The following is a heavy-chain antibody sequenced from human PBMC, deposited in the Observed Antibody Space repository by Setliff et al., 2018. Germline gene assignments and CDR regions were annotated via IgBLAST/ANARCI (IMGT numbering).Heavy chain of an antibody. Sequence: ASVKVSCKASGYTFTNYGINWVRQAPGQGLEWMGWISAYTGNTNYAQKPQGRVSMTTDTSTSTAYMELRSLTSDDTAVYYCSRLVRYCTTTTCQRASGAEFWGQGTLVTAPQ. CDR2: ISAYTGNT. J-gene: IGHJ4*02. D-gene: IGHD2-8*01. CDR1: GYTFTNYG. CDR3: SRLVRYCTTTTCQRASGAEF. V-gene: IGHV1-18*01.